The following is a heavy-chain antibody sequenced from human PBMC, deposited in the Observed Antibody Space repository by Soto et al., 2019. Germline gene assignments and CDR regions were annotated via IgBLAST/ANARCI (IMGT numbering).Heavy chain of an antibody. D-gene: IGHD2-8*01. J-gene: IGHJ4*02. CDR3: ARDWMVYAIDY. Sequence: WSLRLSCAASGFTFSSYAMHWVRQAPGKGLEWVAVISYDGSNKYYADSVKGRFTISRDNSKNTLYLQMNSLRAEDTAVYYCARDWMVYAIDYWGQGTLVTVSS. CDR1: GFTFSSYA. CDR2: ISYDGSNK. V-gene: IGHV3-30-3*01.